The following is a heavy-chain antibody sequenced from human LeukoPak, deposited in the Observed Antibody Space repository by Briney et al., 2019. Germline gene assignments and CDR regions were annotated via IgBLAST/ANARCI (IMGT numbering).Heavy chain of an antibody. CDR2: IGAYNGNT. V-gene: IGHV1-18*01. CDR1: GYTFTCYG. CDR3: ARDHDVLMVYALNDAFDI. D-gene: IGHD2-8*01. Sequence: ASVKVSCKASGYTFTCYGISWVRQAPGQGLEWMGWIGAYNGNTNYAQKLQGRVTMTTDTSTSTAYMELRSLRSDDTAVYYCARDHDVLMVYALNDAFDIWGQGTMVTVSS. J-gene: IGHJ3*02.